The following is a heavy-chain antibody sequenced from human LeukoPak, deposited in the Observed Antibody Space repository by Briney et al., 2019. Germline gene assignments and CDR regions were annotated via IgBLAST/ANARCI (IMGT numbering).Heavy chain of an antibody. D-gene: IGHD4-17*01. Sequence: GGSLRLSCAASGFTFSSYAMSWVRQAPGKGLEWVSSISNSGGRTFYTDSVKGRFTISRDNAKNTPYLQMNNLRAEDTAVYYCARGRYYFEYWGQGTLVTVSS. V-gene: IGHV3-23*01. J-gene: IGHJ4*02. CDR3: ARGRYYFEY. CDR1: GFTFSSYA. CDR2: ISNSGGRT.